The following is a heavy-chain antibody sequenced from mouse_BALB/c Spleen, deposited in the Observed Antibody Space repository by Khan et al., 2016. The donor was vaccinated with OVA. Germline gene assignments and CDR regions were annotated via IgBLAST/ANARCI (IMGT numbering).Heavy chain of an antibody. CDR3: ARLEDI. V-gene: IGHV2-9*02. J-gene: IGHJ2*01. Sequence: QVQLKESGPGLVEKSKSQSITSTVSGFSLTSYGVHWVRQPPGKGLEELGVIWERGSPNYNSGLMSRLSISKDNSKSQVFLKMNSLQTDDTAMYYCARLEDIWGQGTTLTVSS. CDR2: IWERGSP. D-gene: IGHD1-3*01. CDR1: GFSLTSYG.